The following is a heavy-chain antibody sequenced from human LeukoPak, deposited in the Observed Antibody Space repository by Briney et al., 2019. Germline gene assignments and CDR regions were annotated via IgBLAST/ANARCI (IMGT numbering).Heavy chain of an antibody. D-gene: IGHD3-10*01. V-gene: IGHV3-66*01. J-gene: IGHJ6*02. CDR1: GFTFSNSW. Sequence: GGSLRLSCAASGFTFSNSWMNWVRQAPGKGLVWVSVIYSGGSTYYADSVKGRFTISRDNSKNTLYLQMNSLRAEDTAVYYCARDPYGSGSYYMNYYYGMDVWGQGTTVTVSS. CDR3: ARDPYGSGSYYMNYYYGMDV. CDR2: IYSGGST.